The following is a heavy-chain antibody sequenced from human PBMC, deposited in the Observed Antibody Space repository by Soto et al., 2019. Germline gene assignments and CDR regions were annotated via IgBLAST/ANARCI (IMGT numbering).Heavy chain of an antibody. D-gene: IGHD3-3*01. Sequence: GASVKVSCKASGYTFTSYDINWVRQATGQGLEWMGWMNPNSGNTGYAQKFQGRVTMTRNTSISTAYMELSSLRSEDTAVYYCARVAVRNDFWSGYYPDYGMDAWGQGTKVTVYS. CDR1: GYTFTSYD. CDR2: MNPNSGNT. V-gene: IGHV1-8*01. J-gene: IGHJ6*02. CDR3: ARVAVRNDFWSGYYPDYGMDA.